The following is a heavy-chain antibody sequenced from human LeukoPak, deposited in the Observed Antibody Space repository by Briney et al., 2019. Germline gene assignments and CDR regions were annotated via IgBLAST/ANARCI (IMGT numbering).Heavy chain of an antibody. V-gene: IGHV4-38-2*01. D-gene: IGHD2-21*01. J-gene: IGHJ6*04. CDR1: GFPISTGYY. Sequence: SETLSLTCAVSGFPISTGYYWGWIRQPPGKGLEWIGNIYHSGSTFYNPSLKSRVTISVDTSKNQFSLKVTSVIAADTAVYYCARSYSGMDVWGKGTTVTVSS. CDR3: ARSYSGMDV. CDR2: IYHSGST.